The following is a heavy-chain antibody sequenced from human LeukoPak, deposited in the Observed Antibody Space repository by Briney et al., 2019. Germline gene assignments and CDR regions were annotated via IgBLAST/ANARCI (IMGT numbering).Heavy chain of an antibody. V-gene: IGHV4-39*07. D-gene: IGHD6-19*01. CDR2: IYYSGST. Sequence: PSETLSLTCTVSGGSISSSSYYWGWIRQPPGKGLEWIGSIYYSGSTNYNPSLKSRVTISVDTSKNQFSLKLSSVTAADTAVYYCARTSSGWPYYFDYWGQGTLVTVSS. CDR3: ARTSSGWPYYFDY. J-gene: IGHJ4*02. CDR1: GGSISSSSYY.